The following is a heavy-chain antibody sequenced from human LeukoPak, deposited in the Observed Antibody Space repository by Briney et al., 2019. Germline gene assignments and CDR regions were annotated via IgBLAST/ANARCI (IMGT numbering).Heavy chain of an antibody. Sequence: GGSLRLSCAASGFTFSSYAMHWVRQAPGKGLEWVAVMSYDGSNKYYADSVKGRFTISRDNSKNTLYLQMNSLRAEDTAVYYCARGPIAAAFDYWGQGTLVTVSS. CDR2: MSYDGSNK. J-gene: IGHJ4*02. CDR1: GFTFSSYA. V-gene: IGHV3-30-3*01. D-gene: IGHD6-13*01. CDR3: ARGPIAAAFDY.